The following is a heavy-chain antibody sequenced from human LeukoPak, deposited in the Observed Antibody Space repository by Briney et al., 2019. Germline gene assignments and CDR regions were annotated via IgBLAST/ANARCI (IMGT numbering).Heavy chain of an antibody. D-gene: IGHD1-26*01. CDR3: ARDGIVGATRNAFDI. V-gene: IGHV4-39*07. J-gene: IGHJ3*02. Sequence: SETLSLTCTVSGGSISSSSYYWGWIRQPPGKGLEWIGSIYYSGSTYYNPSLKSRVTISVDTSKNQFSLKLSSVTAADTAVYYCARDGIVGATRNAFDIWGQGTMVTVSS. CDR1: GGSISSSSYY. CDR2: IYYSGST.